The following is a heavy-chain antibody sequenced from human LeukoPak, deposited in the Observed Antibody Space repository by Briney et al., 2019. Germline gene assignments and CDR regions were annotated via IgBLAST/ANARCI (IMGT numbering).Heavy chain of an antibody. V-gene: IGHV6-1*01. CDR1: GDSVSSNSAA. Sequence: SQTLSLTCAISGDSVSSNSAAWNRIRQSPSRGLEWLGRTYYRSKWYNDYAVSVKSRITINPDTSKNQFSLQLNSVTPEDTAVYYCAREVLAAAGRYDYWGQGTLVTVSS. J-gene: IGHJ4*02. CDR3: AREVLAAAGRYDY. CDR2: TYYRSKWYN. D-gene: IGHD6-13*01.